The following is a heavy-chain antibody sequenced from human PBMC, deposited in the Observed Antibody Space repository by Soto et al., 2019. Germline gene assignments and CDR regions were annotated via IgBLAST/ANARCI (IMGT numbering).Heavy chain of an antibody. V-gene: IGHV3-30*18. J-gene: IGHJ6*02. CDR3: AKDRLDFWSGYHYYYYYGMDV. Sequence: PGGSLRLSCAASGFTFSSYGMHWVRQAPGKGLEWVAVISYDGSNKYYADSVKGRFTISRDNSKNTLYLQMNSLRAEDTAVYYCAKDRLDFWSGYHYYYYYGMDVWGQGTTVTVSS. D-gene: IGHD3-3*01. CDR1: GFTFSSYG. CDR2: ISYDGSNK.